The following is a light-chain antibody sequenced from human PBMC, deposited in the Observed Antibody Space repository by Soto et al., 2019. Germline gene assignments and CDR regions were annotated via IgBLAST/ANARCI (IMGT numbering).Light chain of an antibody. J-gene: IGKJ4*01. Sequence: DIQMTQSPSSVSASVGDRVTITCRASQAISSWLAWYQQKPGRAPKLLIYSASSLQNGAPSRFTGSGSGTDFTLSITSLQPDDTAIYYCQQARIFPLTFGGGTKVEIK. CDR2: SAS. CDR3: QQARIFPLT. CDR1: QAISSW. V-gene: IGKV1-12*01.